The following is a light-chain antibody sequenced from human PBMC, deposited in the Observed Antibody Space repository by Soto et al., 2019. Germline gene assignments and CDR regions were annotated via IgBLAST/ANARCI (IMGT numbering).Light chain of an antibody. Sequence: DLPLTQSPSSLSASLGDGVTIXXRVSQGISSYLNWYQQKPGKAPNLXIYDASNLEIGVPSRFSGSGSGTHFTFTISSLQTEDIGTYYCQQYEILPITFGRGTRLDNK. CDR2: DAS. CDR1: QGISSY. CDR3: QQYEILPIT. J-gene: IGKJ5*01. V-gene: IGKV1-33*01.